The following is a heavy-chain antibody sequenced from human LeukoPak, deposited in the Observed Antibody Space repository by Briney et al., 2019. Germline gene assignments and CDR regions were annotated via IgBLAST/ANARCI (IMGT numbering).Heavy chain of an antibody. CDR1: GGSISSYY. CDR3: ARVHTADDAFDI. Sequence: SETLSLTCTVSGGSISSYYWSWIRQPPGKGLEWIGYIYYSGSTNYNPSLKSRVTISVDTSKNQFSLKLSSVTAADTAVYYCARVHTADDAFDIWGQGTMVTVSS. J-gene: IGHJ3*02. D-gene: IGHD2-21*02. CDR2: IYYSGST. V-gene: IGHV4-59*12.